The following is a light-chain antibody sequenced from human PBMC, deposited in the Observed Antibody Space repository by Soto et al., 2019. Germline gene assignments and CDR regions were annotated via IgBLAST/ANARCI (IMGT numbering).Light chain of an antibody. CDR2: AAS. J-gene: IGKJ5*01. V-gene: IGKV1-17*03. CDR3: QQLLSYPIT. CDR1: QDITIY. Sequence: DIQMTQSPSAVSASVGDRVTITCRTSQDITIYLVWFQQKPGKAPKLLIYAASTLQSGVPLRFSGSGSGTSFTLTISSLQPEDFATYYCQQLLSYPITFGQGTRLEIK.